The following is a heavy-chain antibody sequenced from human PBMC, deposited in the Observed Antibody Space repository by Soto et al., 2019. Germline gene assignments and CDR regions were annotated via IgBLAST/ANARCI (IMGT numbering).Heavy chain of an antibody. CDR3: ARDLPNGYFDY. Sequence: DVQLVESGGGLVQPGGSLRLSCVASGFTFTNYWMTWVRQAPGKGLEWVANIAHDEIQTSFADSVRDRFTISRDNAENSVYLQMNNLRVEDTAVYYCARDLPNGYFDYWGQGNLVTVSS. V-gene: IGHV3-7*01. J-gene: IGHJ4*01. CDR1: GFTFTNYW. CDR2: IAHDEIQT.